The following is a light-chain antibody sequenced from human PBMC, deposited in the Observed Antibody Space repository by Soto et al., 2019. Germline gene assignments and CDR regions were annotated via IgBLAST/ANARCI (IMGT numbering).Light chain of an antibody. CDR2: AAS. V-gene: IGKV1-39*01. CDR3: QQSHGIPYT. J-gene: IGKJ2*01. Sequence: DIQMTQSPSSLSASVGDRVTITCRASQTISTYLNWYQQEPLKAPKLLIYAASTLQSGVPSRFSGSGSGTDSPLTISSLQPEDFAAYYCQQSHGIPYTFGQGTKLEIK. CDR1: QTISTY.